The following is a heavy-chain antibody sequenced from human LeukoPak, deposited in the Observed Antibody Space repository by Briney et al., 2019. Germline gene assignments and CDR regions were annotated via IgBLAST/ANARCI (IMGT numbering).Heavy chain of an antibody. CDR1: GGSISTYY. CDR3: ARGGSSGWHGVDY. J-gene: IGHJ4*02. Sequence: PSETLSLTCTVSGGSISTYYWSWIRQPPGKGLEWIGYIYYGGSTNYNPSLKSRVTISVDTSKNLFSLILYSVTAADTAVYYCARGGSSGWHGVDYWGQGTLVTVSS. D-gene: IGHD6-19*01. V-gene: IGHV4-59*01. CDR2: IYYGGST.